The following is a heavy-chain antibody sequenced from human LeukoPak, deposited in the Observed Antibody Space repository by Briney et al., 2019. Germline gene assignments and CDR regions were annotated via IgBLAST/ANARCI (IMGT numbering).Heavy chain of an antibody. CDR2: ISAYNGNT. D-gene: IGHD6-19*01. V-gene: IGHV1-18*01. CDR1: GYTFTSYG. Sequence: ASVKVSCKASGYTFTSYGISWVRQAPGQGLEWMGWISAYNGNTNYAQKLQGRVTMTTDTSTSTAYMELRSLRSDDTAVYYCAVSSGWDRAYGMDVWGQGTTVTVSS. CDR3: AVSSGWDRAYGMDV. J-gene: IGHJ6*02.